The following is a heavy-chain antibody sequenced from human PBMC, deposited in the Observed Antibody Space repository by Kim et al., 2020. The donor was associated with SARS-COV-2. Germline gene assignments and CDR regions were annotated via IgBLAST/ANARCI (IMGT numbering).Heavy chain of an antibody. CDR2: SSP. CDR3: AGGPWGAASL. Sequence: SSPTYAAPVKGRFTISNDKAKNTLFLQMDSLRVDDTAVYYCAGGPWGAASLWGQGTLVTVSS. V-gene: IGHV3-74*01. J-gene: IGHJ4*02. D-gene: IGHD1-26*01.